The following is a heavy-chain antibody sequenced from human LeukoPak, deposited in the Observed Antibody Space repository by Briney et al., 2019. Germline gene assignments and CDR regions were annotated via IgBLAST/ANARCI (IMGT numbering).Heavy chain of an antibody. CDR1: GFTFSNSA. D-gene: IGHD6-19*01. CDR2: ITGSGGST. J-gene: IGHJ4*02. Sequence: GGSLRLSCAASGFTFSNSAMSWVRQTPGKGLEWVSSITGSGGSTHYADSVKGRFTISRDNSKNTLYLQMNSLRAEDTAVYYCAKDPSLGWMGGSDYWGQGTLVTVSS. CDR3: AKDPSLGWMGGSDY. V-gene: IGHV3-23*01.